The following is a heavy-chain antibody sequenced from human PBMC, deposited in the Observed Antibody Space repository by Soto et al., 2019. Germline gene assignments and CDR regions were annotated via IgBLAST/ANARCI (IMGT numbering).Heavy chain of an antibody. J-gene: IGHJ5*02. CDR3: ARVRYYDSGSSINWFDP. V-gene: IGHV3-11*01. CDR2: ISSSGSTI. D-gene: IGHD3-10*01. Sequence: QVQLVESGGGLVKPGGSLRLTCAASGFTFSDYYMSWIRQAPGKGLEWVSYISSSGSTIYYADSVKGRFTISRDTAKNSLYLQMNSLRAEDTAVYYCARVRYYDSGSSINWFDPWGQGTLVTVSS. CDR1: GFTFSDYY.